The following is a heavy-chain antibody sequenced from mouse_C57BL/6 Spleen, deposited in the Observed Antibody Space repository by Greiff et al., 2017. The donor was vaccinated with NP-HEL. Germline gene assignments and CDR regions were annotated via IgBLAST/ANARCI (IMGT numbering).Heavy chain of an antibody. D-gene: IGHD1-1*01. Sequence: EVQLVESGGGLVKPGGSLKLSCAASGFTFSDYGMHWVRQAPEKGLEWVAYISSGSSTIYYADTVKGRFTISRDNAKNTLFLQMTSLRSEDTAMYYCARESAFHYYGSVFAYWGQGTLVTVSA. CDR2: ISSGSSTI. CDR1: GFTFSDYG. CDR3: ARESAFHYYGSVFAY. J-gene: IGHJ3*01. V-gene: IGHV5-17*01.